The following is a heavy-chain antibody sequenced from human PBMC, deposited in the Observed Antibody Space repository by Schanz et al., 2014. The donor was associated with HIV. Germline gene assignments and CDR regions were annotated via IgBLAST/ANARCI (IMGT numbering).Heavy chain of an antibody. Sequence: EVQLVESGGGFVQPGGSLTLSCAASGFSFSDYWMHWVRQVPGKGLLWVSRMNNDVSSRLYADSVKGRFTISRDNAKNTLYLQMNSLRDEDTAVYYCARDWRPNYDFWSGSIGVIGMDVWGQGTTVTVSS. D-gene: IGHD3-3*01. V-gene: IGHV3-74*01. CDR1: GFSFSDYW. J-gene: IGHJ6*02. CDR2: MNNDVSSR. CDR3: ARDWRPNYDFWSGSIGVIGMDV.